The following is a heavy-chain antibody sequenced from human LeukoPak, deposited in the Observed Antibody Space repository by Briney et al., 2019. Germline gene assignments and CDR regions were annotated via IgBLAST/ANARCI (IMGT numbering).Heavy chain of an antibody. CDR3: AVAAAGTFDY. CDR2: ISGSGGST. CDR1: GSTFSSYS. Sequence: PGGSLRLSCAASGSTFSSYSMNWVRQAPGKGLEWVSAISGSGGSTYYADSVKGRFTISRDNSKNTLYLQMNSLRAEDTAVYYCAVAAAGTFDYWGQGTLVTVSS. V-gene: IGHV3-23*01. D-gene: IGHD6-13*01. J-gene: IGHJ4*02.